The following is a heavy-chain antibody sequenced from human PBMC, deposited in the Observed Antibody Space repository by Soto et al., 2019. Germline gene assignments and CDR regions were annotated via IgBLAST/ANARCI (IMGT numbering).Heavy chain of an antibody. V-gene: IGHV3-7*01. J-gene: IGHJ3*02. CDR3: VRDDTRRNNDFWSGHYTTDAFDI. D-gene: IGHD3-3*01. CDR2: IKQDGSEK. Sequence: EVQLVESGGGLVQPGGSLRLSCAASGFTFSRYWMSWVRQAPGKGLEWVANIKQDGSEKYYVGSVKGRFTMSRDNTKNSRYLQMNSLRAEDKAVYYCVRDDTRRNNDFWSGHYTTDAFDIWGQGRRVTVSS. CDR1: GFTFSRYW.